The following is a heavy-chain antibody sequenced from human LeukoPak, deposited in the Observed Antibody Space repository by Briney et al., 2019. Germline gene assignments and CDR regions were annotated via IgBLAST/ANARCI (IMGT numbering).Heavy chain of an antibody. J-gene: IGHJ4*02. D-gene: IGHD2-2*01. V-gene: IGHV4-59*01. CDR2: IYYSGST. CDR3: ARRYCSSTSCYYFDY. CDR1: GGSISSYY. Sequence: SETLSLTCTVSGGSISSYYWSWIRQPPGEGLEWIGYIYYSGSTNYNPSLKSRVTISVDTSKNQFSLKLSSVTAADTAVYYCARRYCSSTSCYYFDYWGQGTLVTVSS.